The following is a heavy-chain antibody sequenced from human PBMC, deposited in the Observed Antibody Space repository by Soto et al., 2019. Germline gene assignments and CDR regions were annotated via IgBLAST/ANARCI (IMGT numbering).Heavy chain of an antibody. D-gene: IGHD1-26*01. Sequence: SETLSLTCTVSGGSISSSNYYWGWIRQPPGKGLEWIGSIYYSGSTYYNPPLKSRVTISVDTSKNQFSLKLSSVTAADTAVYYCAIGNSGSYQSDLFDYWGQGTLVPVSS. V-gene: IGHV4-39*07. CDR3: AIGNSGSYQSDLFDY. CDR2: IYYSGST. CDR1: GGSISSSNYY. J-gene: IGHJ4*02.